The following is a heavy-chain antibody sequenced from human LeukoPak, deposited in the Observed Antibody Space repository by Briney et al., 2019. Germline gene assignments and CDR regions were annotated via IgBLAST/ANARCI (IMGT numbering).Heavy chain of an antibody. CDR1: GGTFSSYA. Sequence: PVKVSCKASGGTFSSYAISWVRQAPGQGLEWMGGIIPIFGTANYAQKFQGRVTITTDESTSTAYMELSSLRSEDTAVYYCARHYDSSGYSLTAFDYWGQGTLATVSS. CDR3: ARHYDSSGYSLTAFDY. V-gene: IGHV1-69*05. D-gene: IGHD3-22*01. CDR2: IIPIFGTA. J-gene: IGHJ4*02.